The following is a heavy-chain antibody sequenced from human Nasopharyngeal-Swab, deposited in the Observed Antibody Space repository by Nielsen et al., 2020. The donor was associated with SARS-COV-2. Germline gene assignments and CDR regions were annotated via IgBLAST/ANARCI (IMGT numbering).Heavy chain of an antibody. CDR3: ARDLSGYYDSSLVYYYYMDV. Sequence: ASVKVSCKASGYTFTSYAMNWVRQAPGQGLEWMGWISTNTGNPTYAQGFTGRFVFSLDTSVSTAYLQISSLKAEDTAVYYCARDLSGYYDSSLVYYYYMDVWGKGTTVTVSS. D-gene: IGHD3-22*01. J-gene: IGHJ6*03. V-gene: IGHV7-4-1*02. CDR2: ISTNTGNP. CDR1: GYTFTSYA.